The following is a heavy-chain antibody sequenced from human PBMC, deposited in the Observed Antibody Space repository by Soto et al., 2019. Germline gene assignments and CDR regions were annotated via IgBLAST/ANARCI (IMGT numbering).Heavy chain of an antibody. CDR1: GGSISSYY. CDR3: ARQGGYDYSRIDY. D-gene: IGHD5-12*01. V-gene: IGHV4-59*08. Sequence: PSETLSLTCTVSGGSISSYYWSRIRQPPGKGLEWIGYIYYSGSTNYNPSLKSRVTISVDTSKNQFSLKLSSVTAADTAVYYCARQGGYDYSRIDYWGQGTLVTVSS. J-gene: IGHJ4*02. CDR2: IYYSGST.